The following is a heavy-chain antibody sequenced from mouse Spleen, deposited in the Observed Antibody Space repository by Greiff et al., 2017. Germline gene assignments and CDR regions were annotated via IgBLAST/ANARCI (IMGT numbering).Heavy chain of an antibody. D-gene: IGHD3-1*01. CDR2: INPGSGGT. CDR3: ARYRGDY. CDR1: GYAFTNYL. Sequence: VQGVESGAELVRPGTSVKVSCKASGYAFTNYLIEWVKQRPGQGLEWIGVINPGSGGTNYNEKFKGKATLTADKSSSTAYMQLSSLTSDDSAVYFCARYRGDYWGQGTSVTVSS. V-gene: IGHV1-54*01. J-gene: IGHJ4*01.